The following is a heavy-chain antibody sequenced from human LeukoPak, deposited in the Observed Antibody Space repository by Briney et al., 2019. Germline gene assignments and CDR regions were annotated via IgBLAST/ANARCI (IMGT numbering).Heavy chain of an antibody. CDR1: GFTFSSYG. J-gene: IGHJ4*02. Sequence: GGSLRLSCAASGFTFSSYGMHWVRQAPGKGLEWVAFIRYDGSNKYYADSVKGRFTIARDNSKNKLYLRMNSLRAEDTAVYYCAKDGGPDYYDSSGHDYWGQGTLVTVSS. CDR3: AKDGGPDYYDSSGHDY. CDR2: IRYDGSNK. V-gene: IGHV3-30*02. D-gene: IGHD3-22*01.